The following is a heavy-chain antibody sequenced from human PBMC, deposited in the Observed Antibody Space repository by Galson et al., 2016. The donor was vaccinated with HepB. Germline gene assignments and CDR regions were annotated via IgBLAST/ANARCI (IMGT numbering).Heavy chain of an antibody. J-gene: IGHJ6*02. CDR1: GFTVSSNY. Sequence: SLRLSCAASGFTVSSNYMSWVRQAPGKGLEWVSVIYSGGSTYYADSVKGRFTISRANSKNTLYLQMNSLRAEDTAWDYCASEFSSPTYYYYYYGMDVWGQGTTVTVSS. D-gene: IGHD2-2*01. CDR2: IYSGGST. V-gene: IGHV3-53*01. CDR3: ASEFSSPTYYYYYYGMDV.